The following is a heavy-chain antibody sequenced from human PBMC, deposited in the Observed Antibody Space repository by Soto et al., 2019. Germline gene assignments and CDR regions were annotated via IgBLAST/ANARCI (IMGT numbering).Heavy chain of an antibody. CDR2: IYPGDSKT. D-gene: IGHD2-15*01. J-gene: IGHJ6*02. V-gene: IGHV5-51*01. Sequence: GESLKISCKGSGYSFTNYWIGWVRQMPGKGLEWMGIIYPGDSKTTYSPSFRGQVSISVDKVISTAYLQWSSLKASDTAMYYCATSLGVADLRYYGMDVWGQGTTVTVSS. CDR3: ATSLGVADLRYYGMDV. CDR1: GYSFTNYW.